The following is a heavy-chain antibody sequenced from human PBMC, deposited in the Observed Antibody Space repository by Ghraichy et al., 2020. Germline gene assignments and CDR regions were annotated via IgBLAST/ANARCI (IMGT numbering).Heavy chain of an antibody. CDR3: ARDLGYCDGDCHYYYMDV. CDR2: INPNTGDA. CDR1: GYTFTGYF. Sequence: ASVKVSCKASGYTFTGYFIHWVRQAPGEGLEWMGRINPNTGDAKYAQEFQGRVTMTRDTSINTAYMELSRLRSDDTAVYYCARDLGYCDGDCHYYYMDVWGTGTTVTVSS. V-gene: IGHV1-2*06. D-gene: IGHD2-21*01. J-gene: IGHJ6*03.